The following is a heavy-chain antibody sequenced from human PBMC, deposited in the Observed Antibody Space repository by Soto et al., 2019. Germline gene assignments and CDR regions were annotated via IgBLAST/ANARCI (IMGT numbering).Heavy chain of an antibody. CDR1: GFTFTSYA. J-gene: IGHJ5*02. Sequence: EVQLLESGGGLVQPGGSLRLSCAASGFTFTSYAMSWVRQAPGRGLEWVSSISGSGGSAYYADSVKGRFTVSRDNSKDWLYWKMNSLRAEDTPVYYCAKDMARLAQPFNGVDPGGKGPRVTVPS. CDR2: ISGSGGSA. CDR3: AKDMARLAQPFNGVDP. V-gene: IGHV3-23*01. D-gene: IGHD3-9*01.